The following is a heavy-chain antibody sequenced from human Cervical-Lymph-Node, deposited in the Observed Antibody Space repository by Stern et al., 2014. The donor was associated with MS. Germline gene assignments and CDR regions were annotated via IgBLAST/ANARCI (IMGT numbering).Heavy chain of an antibody. V-gene: IGHV1-24*01. CDR1: GYSLSEIS. Sequence: VHLGESGAEVKKPGASVKVSCKVSGYSLSEISMHLVRQAPGTGLERMGVFDPEHGETRYAQKFQGRVTMAEDRSTDTAYMELSSLRSEDTAVYYCATHRGRVTYYYGMDVWGQGTTVTVSS. J-gene: IGHJ6*02. D-gene: IGHD2-21*02. CDR3: ATHRGRVTYYYGMDV. CDR2: FDPEHGET.